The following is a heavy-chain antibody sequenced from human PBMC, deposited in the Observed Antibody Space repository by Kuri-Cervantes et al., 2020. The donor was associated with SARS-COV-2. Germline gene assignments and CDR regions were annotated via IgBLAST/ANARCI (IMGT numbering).Heavy chain of an antibody. D-gene: IGHD3-3*01. CDR1: GFTFSDYY. CDR2: ISSSGSTI. CDR3: TKNDFWSGYYLDY. Sequence: GGSLRLSCAASGFTFSDYYMSWIRQAPGKGLEWVSYISSSGSTIYYADSVKGRFTISRDDSKSIAYLQMNSLKTEDTAVYYCTKNDFWSGYYLDYWGQGTLVTVSS. V-gene: IGHV3-11*01. J-gene: IGHJ4*02.